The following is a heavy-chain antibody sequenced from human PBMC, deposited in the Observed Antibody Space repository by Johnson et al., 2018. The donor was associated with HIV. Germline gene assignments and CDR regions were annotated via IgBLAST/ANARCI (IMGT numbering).Heavy chain of an antibody. CDR2: ASYDGSNE. Sequence: QEQLVESGGGVVQPGTSLRLSCAASGIRLRSYVMHWVRQAPGTGLEWVAGASYDGSNEYYADSVKGRFTISRDNAKNSLYLQTNSLRAEDTAVYYCARAEWGTTVTGSGAFDIWGQGTMVTVSS. V-gene: IGHV3-33*05. CDR3: ARAEWGTTVTGSGAFDI. J-gene: IGHJ3*02. D-gene: IGHD4-17*01. CDR1: GIRLRSYV.